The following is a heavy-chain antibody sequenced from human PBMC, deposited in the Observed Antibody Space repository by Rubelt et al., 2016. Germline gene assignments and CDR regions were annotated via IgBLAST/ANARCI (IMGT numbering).Heavy chain of an antibody. CDR3: AKDISPLYSSGWFDY. J-gene: IGHJ4*02. D-gene: IGHD6-19*01. CDR2: ISWNSGSI. CDR1: GFTFDDYA. V-gene: IGHV3-9*01. Sequence: EVQLVESGGGLVQPGRSLRLSCAASGFTFDDYAMHWVRQAPGKGLEWVSGISWNSGSIGYADSVKGRFTISRDNAKNSLYLQMNSLRAEDTAFDYCAKDISPLYSSGWFDYCGQGTLFTVSS.